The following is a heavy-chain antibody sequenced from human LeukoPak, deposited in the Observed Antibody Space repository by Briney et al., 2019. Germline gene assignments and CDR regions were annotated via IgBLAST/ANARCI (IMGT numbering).Heavy chain of an antibody. CDR2: ISYDGSNK. CDR3: AKDRSTMIVVVITYFDY. Sequence: PGRSLRLSFAASGFXFSSYGIHWVRQAPGKGLEGVAVISYDGSNKYYADSVKGRFTISRDNSKNTLYLQMNSLRPEDTAVYYCAKDRSTMIVVVITYFDYWGQGTLVTVSS. D-gene: IGHD3-22*01. CDR1: GFXFSSYG. J-gene: IGHJ4*02. V-gene: IGHV3-30*18.